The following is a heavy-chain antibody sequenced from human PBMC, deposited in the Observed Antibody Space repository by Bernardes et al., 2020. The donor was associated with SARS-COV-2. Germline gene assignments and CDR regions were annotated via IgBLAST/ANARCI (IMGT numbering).Heavy chain of an antibody. CDR3: ATDYDILTGAVEGFDY. V-gene: IGHV3-30*03. CDR2: ISYDGSNK. D-gene: IGHD3-9*01. CDR1: GFTFSSYG. J-gene: IGHJ4*02. Sequence: GSLRLSCAASGFTFSSYGMHWVRQAPGKGLEWVAVISYDGSNKYYVDSVKGRFTISRDNSKNTLYLQMNSLRAEDTAVYYCATDYDILTGAVEGFDYWGQGTLVTVSS.